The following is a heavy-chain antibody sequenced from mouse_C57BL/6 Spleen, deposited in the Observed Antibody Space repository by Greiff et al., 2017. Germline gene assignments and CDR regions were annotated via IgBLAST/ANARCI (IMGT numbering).Heavy chain of an antibody. CDR2: IDPSDSYT. J-gene: IGHJ2*01. CDR1: GYTFTSYW. V-gene: IGHV1-69*01. D-gene: IGHD1-1*01. Sequence: VQLQQPGAELVMPGASVKLSCKASGYTFTSYWMHWVKQRPGQGLEWIGEIDPSDSYTNYNQKFKGKSTLTVDKSSSTAYMQLSSLTSEDSAVYYCARFEYYGSSSYFDYWGQGTTLTVSS. CDR3: ARFEYYGSSSYFDY.